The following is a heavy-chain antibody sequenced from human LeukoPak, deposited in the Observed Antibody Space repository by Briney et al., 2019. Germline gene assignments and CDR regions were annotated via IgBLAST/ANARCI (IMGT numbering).Heavy chain of an antibody. CDR1: GFTFSSYS. CDR2: ISSSSSYI. Sequence: GGSLRLSCAASGFTFSSYSMNWVRQAPGKGLEWVSSISSSSSYIYYADSVKGRFTISRDNAKNSLYLQMNSLRAEDTVVYYCARDRVVVAAIDYWGQGTLVTVSS. CDR3: ARDRVVVAAIDY. J-gene: IGHJ4*02. V-gene: IGHV3-21*01. D-gene: IGHD2-15*01.